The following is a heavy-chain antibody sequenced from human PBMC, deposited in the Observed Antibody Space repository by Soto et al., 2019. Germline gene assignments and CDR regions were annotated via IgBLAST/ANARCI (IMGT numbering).Heavy chain of an antibody. V-gene: IGHV1-8*01. Sequence: ASVKVSCKASGYSFTSYDINWVRQATGQGLEWMGWMNPNSGNTGYAQKFQGRVTMTRNTSISTAYMELSSLRSEDTAVYYCARLAAATSSMDVWGKGTTVTVSS. CDR3: ARLAAATSSMDV. CDR2: MNPNSGNT. CDR1: GYSFTSYD. D-gene: IGHD6-13*01. J-gene: IGHJ6*03.